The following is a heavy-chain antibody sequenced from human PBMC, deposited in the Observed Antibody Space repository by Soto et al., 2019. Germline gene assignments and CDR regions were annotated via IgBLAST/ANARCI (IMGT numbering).Heavy chain of an antibody. CDR2: IYYSGST. J-gene: IGHJ4*02. CDR3: ARLLSVFWSGYSEMIDY. Sequence: PSETLSLTCTVSGGSISSSSYYWGWIRQPPGKGLEWIGSIYYSGSTYYNPSLKSRVTISVDTSKNQFSLKLSSVTAADTAVYYCARLLSVFWSGYSEMIDYWGQGTLVTVSS. V-gene: IGHV4-39*01. D-gene: IGHD3-3*01. CDR1: GGSISSSSYY.